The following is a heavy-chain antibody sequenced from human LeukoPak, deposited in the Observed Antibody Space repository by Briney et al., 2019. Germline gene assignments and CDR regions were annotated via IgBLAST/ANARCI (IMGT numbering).Heavy chain of an antibody. Sequence: GGSLRLSCAVSGFTFSSYEMNWVRQAPGKGLEWVSYISSSGTTVYYADSVKGRFTISRDNSKNTLYLQMNSLRAEDTAVYYCAKRSESSAWLFDYWGQGTLVTVSS. V-gene: IGHV3-48*03. CDR3: AKRSESSAWLFDY. CDR1: GFTFSSYE. D-gene: IGHD6-19*01. CDR2: ISSSGTTV. J-gene: IGHJ4*02.